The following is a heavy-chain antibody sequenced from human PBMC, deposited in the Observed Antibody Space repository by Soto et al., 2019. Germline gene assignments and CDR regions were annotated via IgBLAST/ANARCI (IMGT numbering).Heavy chain of an antibody. J-gene: IGHJ4*02. CDR2: IDPGDSYT. CDR3: ARQISATATLIDY. CDR1: GYSFTSYW. D-gene: IGHD6-6*01. V-gene: IGHV5-10-1*01. Sequence: PGESLKISCKVSGYSFTSYWISWVRQMPGKGLEWMGRIDPGDSYTNYSPSFQGHVTISADKSITTAYLQWSSLGASDTAMYYCARQISATATLIDYWGQGTLVTVSS.